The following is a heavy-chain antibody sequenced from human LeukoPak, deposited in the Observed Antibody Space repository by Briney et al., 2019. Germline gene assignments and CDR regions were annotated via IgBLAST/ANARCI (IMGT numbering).Heavy chain of an antibody. Sequence: GGSLRLSCAASGSTVSSNYMSWVRQAPGKGLEWVSIIYRGGSTDYADSVKGRFTISRDNSKNTLYLQMNSLRAEDTAVYYCASGAGYSSTWFPKWGQGTLVTVSS. CDR1: GSTVSSNY. J-gene: IGHJ4*02. CDR3: ASGAGYSSTWFPK. CDR2: IYRGGST. D-gene: IGHD6-13*01. V-gene: IGHV3-53*01.